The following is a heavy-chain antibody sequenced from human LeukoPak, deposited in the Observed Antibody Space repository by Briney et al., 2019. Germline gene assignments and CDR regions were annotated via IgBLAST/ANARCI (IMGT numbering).Heavy chain of an antibody. J-gene: IGHJ4*02. CDR3: ARGQGGSGWSTVEYFDY. D-gene: IGHD6-19*01. CDR2: IYTSGST. V-gene: IGHV4-4*07. Sequence: NPSGTPSPTLTVSGGSISSYFLSWIRQPARKGLELIGRIYTSGSTNYNPSLKGRVTMSVDTSKNQFSLKLSSVTAADTAVYYCARGQGGSGWSTVEYFDYWGQGTLVTVSS. CDR1: GGSISSYF.